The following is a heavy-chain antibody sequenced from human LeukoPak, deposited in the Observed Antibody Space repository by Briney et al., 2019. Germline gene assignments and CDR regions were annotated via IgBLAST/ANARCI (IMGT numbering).Heavy chain of an antibody. CDR2: INPNSGDT. D-gene: IGHD2-2*02. Sequence: ASVKVSCNASGYTFTGYYMHWMRQAPGQGLEWMGWINPNSGDTNYAQKFQGRVTMTRDTSITTAYMELSRLRSDDTAVYYCARDLAGQYCSSTTYCTFIRDTYFDYWGQGTLVTVSS. CDR1: GYTFTGYY. CDR3: ARDLAGQYCSSTTYCTFIRDTYFDY. V-gene: IGHV1-2*02. J-gene: IGHJ4*02.